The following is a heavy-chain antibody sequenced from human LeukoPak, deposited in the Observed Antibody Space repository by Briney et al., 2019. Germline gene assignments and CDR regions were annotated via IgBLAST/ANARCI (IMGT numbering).Heavy chain of an antibody. D-gene: IGHD3-10*01. Sequence: ASVKLSCKASGYTFTSYGISWVRQAPGQGLEWMGWISAYNGNTNYAQKLQGRVTMTTDTTTSTAYMELRSLRSDATAVYYCARAGFGELLSPHFDYWGQGTLVTVSS. CDR2: ISAYNGNT. CDR3: ARAGFGELLSPHFDY. J-gene: IGHJ4*02. V-gene: IGHV1-18*01. CDR1: GYTFTSYG.